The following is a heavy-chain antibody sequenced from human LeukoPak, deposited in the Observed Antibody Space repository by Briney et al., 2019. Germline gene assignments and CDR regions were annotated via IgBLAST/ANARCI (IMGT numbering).Heavy chain of an antibody. CDR1: GYTFTGYY. D-gene: IGHD3-22*01. V-gene: IGHV1-2*02. CDR3: ARDEGYDSSGYLDY. Sequence: ASVKVSCKASGYTFTGYYMHWVRQAPGQGLEWMGWINPNSGGTNYAQKFQGRVTMTRDTSISTAYMELSRLRSDDTAVYYCARDEGYDSSGYLDYWGQGTLVTVSS. J-gene: IGHJ4*02. CDR2: INPNSGGT.